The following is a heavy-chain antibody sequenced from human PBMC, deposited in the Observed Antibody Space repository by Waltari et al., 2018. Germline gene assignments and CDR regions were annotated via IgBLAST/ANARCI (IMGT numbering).Heavy chain of an antibody. V-gene: IGHV4-38-2*01. D-gene: IGHD3-10*01. CDR2: IYHSGST. J-gene: IGHJ3*02. CDR1: GYSISSGYY. CDR3: ARTLYYYGSGCGDAFDI. Sequence: QVQLQESGPGLVKPSETLSLTCAVSGYSISSGYYWGWIRQPPGKGLEWIGSIYHSGSTYYNPALKSRVTISVDTSKNQFSLNLSSVTAADTAVYYCARTLYYYGSGCGDAFDIWGQGTMVTVSS.